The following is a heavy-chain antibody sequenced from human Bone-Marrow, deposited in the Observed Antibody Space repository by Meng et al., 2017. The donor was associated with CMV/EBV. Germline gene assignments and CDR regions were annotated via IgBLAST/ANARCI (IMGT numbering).Heavy chain of an antibody. V-gene: IGHV3-21*01. Sequence: GESLKISCAASGFTFSSYSMNWVRQAPGKGLEWVSSISSSSSYIYYADSVKGRFTISRDNAKNSLYLQMNSLRAEDTAVYHCARETLAYCGGDCYSLDYWGQGTLVTVSS. J-gene: IGHJ4*02. CDR2: ISSSSSYI. D-gene: IGHD2-21*01. CDR3: ARETLAYCGGDCYSLDY. CDR1: GFTFSSYS.